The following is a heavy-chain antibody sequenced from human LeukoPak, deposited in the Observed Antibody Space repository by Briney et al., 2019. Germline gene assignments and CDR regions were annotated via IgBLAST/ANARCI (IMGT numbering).Heavy chain of an antibody. CDR3: AREMIMASTDGMDV. CDR1: GGSISSYY. Sequence: PSETLSLTCTVSGGSISSYYWSWIRQPAGKGLEWIGRIYTSGSTNYNPSLKSRVTMSVDTSKDQFSLKLSSVTAADTAVYYCAREMIMASTDGMDVWGQGTTVTVSS. J-gene: IGHJ6*02. V-gene: IGHV4-4*07. D-gene: IGHD5-12*01. CDR2: IYTSGST.